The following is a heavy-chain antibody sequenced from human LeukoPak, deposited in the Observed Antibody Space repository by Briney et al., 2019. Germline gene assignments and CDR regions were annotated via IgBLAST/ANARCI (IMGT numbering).Heavy chain of an antibody. V-gene: IGHV4-39*07. CDR2: IYYSGST. D-gene: IGHD1-1*01. CDR3: ARDRTRGAFDI. J-gene: IGHJ3*02. CDR1: GGSISSSSYY. Sequence: SETLSLICTVSGGSISSSSYYWGWIRQPPGKGLEWIGSIYYSGSTYYNPSLKSRVTISVDTSKNQFSLKLSSVTAADTAVYYCARDRTRGAFDIWGQGTMVTVSS.